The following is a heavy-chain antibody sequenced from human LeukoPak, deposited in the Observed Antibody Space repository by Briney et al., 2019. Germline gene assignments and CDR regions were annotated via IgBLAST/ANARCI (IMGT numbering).Heavy chain of an antibody. J-gene: IGHJ6*02. Sequence: SQTLSLTCAISGDSVSSNSAAWNWIRQSPSRGLEWLGRTYYRSKWYNEYAVSVKSRITINPDTSKNQFSLQLNSVTPKDTAVYYCARDSGTGSGSYYNYQYYYYGMDVWGQGTTVTVSS. CDR2: TYYRSKWYN. D-gene: IGHD3-10*01. CDR1: GDSVSSNSAA. V-gene: IGHV6-1*01. CDR3: ARDSGTGSGSYYNYQYYYYGMDV.